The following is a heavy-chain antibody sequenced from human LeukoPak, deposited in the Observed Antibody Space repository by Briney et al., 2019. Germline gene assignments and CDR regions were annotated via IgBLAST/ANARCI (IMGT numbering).Heavy chain of an antibody. V-gene: IGHV6-1*01. J-gene: IGHJ4*02. D-gene: IGHD1-14*01. CDR3: ARVNSWTEEPDTGFDY. Sequence: SQTLSLTCAISGDTVSNKRSAWNWIRQSPSRGLEWLGKTYYRSKWYNDYAVSVKSRITINPDTSKNQFSLQLNSVSPEDTAVYYCARVNSWTEEPDTGFDYWGQGILVTVSS. CDR1: GDTVSNKRSA. CDR2: TYYRSKWYN.